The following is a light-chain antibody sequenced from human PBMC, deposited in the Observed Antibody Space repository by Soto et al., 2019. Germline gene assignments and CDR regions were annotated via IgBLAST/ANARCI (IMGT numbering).Light chain of an antibody. CDR3: AAWDDSLNGGV. J-gene: IGLJ1*01. CDR2: AND. V-gene: IGLV1-44*01. Sequence: QSVLTQPPSASATPGQRVTISCSGSSSNIGSNNVSWYQQGPGTAPKLLIYANDHRPSGVPDRCSGSKSGTSASLAISGLQSEDEAEYYCAAWDDSLNGGVFGTGTKLTVL. CDR1: SSNIGSNN.